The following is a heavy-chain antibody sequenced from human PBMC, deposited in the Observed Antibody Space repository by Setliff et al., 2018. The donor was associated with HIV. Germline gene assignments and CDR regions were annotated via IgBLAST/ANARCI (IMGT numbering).Heavy chain of an antibody. CDR1: GDSISSGSDY. J-gene: IGHJ4*02. CDR2: IYYTGTT. D-gene: IGHD4-4*01. CDR3: TRGGSMTTLTT. Sequence: SETLSLTCTVSGDSISSGSDYWSWIRQHPWKGLEWIGYIYYTGTTYFNPSLKNRLSISVDTSKNQFSLRLSSVTAADTAVYYCTRGGSMTTLTTWGQGTLVTVSS. V-gene: IGHV4-31*03.